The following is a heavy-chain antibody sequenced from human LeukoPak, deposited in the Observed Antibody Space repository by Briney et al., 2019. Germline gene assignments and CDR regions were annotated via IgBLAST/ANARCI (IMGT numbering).Heavy chain of an antibody. Sequence: QLGGSLRLSCAASGFTFSSYTMNWVRQALGKGLEWVSYISSSSSIIYYADSVKGRFTISRDDAKNSLYLQMNSLRAEDTAVYYCARDEVGAPTPFDYWGQGTLVTVSS. CDR3: ARDEVGAPTPFDY. CDR1: GFTFSSYT. D-gene: IGHD1-26*01. V-gene: IGHV3-48*01. J-gene: IGHJ4*02. CDR2: ISSSSSII.